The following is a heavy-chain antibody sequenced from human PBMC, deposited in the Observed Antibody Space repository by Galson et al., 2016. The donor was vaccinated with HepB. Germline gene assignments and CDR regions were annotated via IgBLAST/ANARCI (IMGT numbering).Heavy chain of an antibody. V-gene: IGHV3-30*04. J-gene: IGHJ4*02. Sequence: SLRLSCAASGFTFSGYAMHWVRQAPGKGLEWVAVVSYDGSIISYADSVKGRFTISRHNSKNTLYLQMNSLRAEDTALYYCMRDLDDYIWGAYRTLDYWGQGTLVTVSS. CDR3: MRDLDDYIWGAYRTLDY. CDR1: GFTFSGYA. CDR2: VSYDGSII. D-gene: IGHD3-16*01.